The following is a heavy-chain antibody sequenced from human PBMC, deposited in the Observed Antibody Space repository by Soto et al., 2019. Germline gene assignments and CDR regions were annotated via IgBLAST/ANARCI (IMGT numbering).Heavy chain of an antibody. CDR3: AKGVKDSPGLYNGMDV. J-gene: IGHJ6*02. CDR1: GFIFNDYA. V-gene: IGHV3-9*01. Sequence: GGSLRLSCAASGFIFNDYAMHWVRQAPGKGLEWVSGISWNSGSIGYADSAKGRFTISRDNAKNSLYLQMNSLRVEDTALYYWAKGVKDSPGLYNGMDVWGQGTTVTVSS. D-gene: IGHD3-22*01. CDR2: ISWNSGSI.